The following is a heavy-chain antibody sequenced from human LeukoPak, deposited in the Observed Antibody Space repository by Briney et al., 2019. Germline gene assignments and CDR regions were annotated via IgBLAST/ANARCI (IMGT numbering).Heavy chain of an antibody. CDR2: LSSRSRYI. Sequence: RPGGSLRLSCAASGFTFSNYAMTWVRQAPGKGLEWVSSLSSRSRYIYYADSLKGRFTISRDNAKNSLYLQMNSLRAEDTAVYYCARDKGNYMDVWGKGTTVTVSS. CDR3: ARDKGNYMDV. V-gene: IGHV3-21*01. CDR1: GFTFSNYA. J-gene: IGHJ6*03.